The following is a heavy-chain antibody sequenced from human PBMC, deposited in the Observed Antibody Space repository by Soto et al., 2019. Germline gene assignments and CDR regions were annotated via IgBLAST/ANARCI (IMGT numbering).Heavy chain of an antibody. Sequence: SETLSLTCTVSGGSISSYYWSWIRQPPGKGLEWIGYIYYSGSTNYNPSLKSRVTISVDTSKNQFSLKLSSVTAADTAVYYCARSYQDVGYSYGYLIDYWGQGTLVTVSS. J-gene: IGHJ4*02. CDR1: GGSISSYY. D-gene: IGHD5-18*01. CDR3: ARSYQDVGYSYGYLIDY. CDR2: IYYSGST. V-gene: IGHV4-59*01.